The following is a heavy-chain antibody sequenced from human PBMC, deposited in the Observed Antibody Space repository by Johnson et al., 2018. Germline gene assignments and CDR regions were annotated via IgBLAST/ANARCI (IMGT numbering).Heavy chain of an antibody. Sequence: QVQLQQWGAGLLKPSETLSLSCAVYGGSLSGYYWSWIRQPPGQGLEWIGEINHSGSTNYNSSLKSRVTISIDTSKNQSSLKVSSVTAADTAVYYCSRGVTDQHWSQGTLVTVSS. CDR2: INHSGST. D-gene: IGHD4-23*01. CDR1: GGSLSGYY. J-gene: IGHJ1*01. CDR3: SRGVTDQH. V-gene: IGHV4-34*01.